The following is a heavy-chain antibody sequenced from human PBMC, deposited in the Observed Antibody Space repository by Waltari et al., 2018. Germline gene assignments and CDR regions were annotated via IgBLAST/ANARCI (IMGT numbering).Heavy chain of an antibody. CDR1: GFTFGTYA. D-gene: IGHD3-3*01. Sequence: EVQLLESGGGLVQTGGSLSCSCADSGFTFGTYAMGWVRQAPGRGLGWVSVFYSGGTTYYADSVKGRFTISRDNSKNTLYLQMNSLRAEDTAVYYCAKDSSPFLEHRVYYYYYMDVWGKGTTVTVSS. V-gene: IGHV3-23*03. CDR2: FYSGGTT. J-gene: IGHJ6*03. CDR3: AKDSSPFLEHRVYYYYYMDV.